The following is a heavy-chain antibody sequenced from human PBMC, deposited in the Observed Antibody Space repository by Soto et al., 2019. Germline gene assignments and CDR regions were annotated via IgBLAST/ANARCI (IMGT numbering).Heavy chain of an antibody. CDR1: GGSISSGIYY. V-gene: IGHV4-31*03. D-gene: IGHD1-26*01. CDR3: ARVARARVAGATPPCFDY. CDR2: IYYSGST. Sequence: TLSLTCTFSGGSISSGIYYWSGIRQNPGKGLEWIGHIYYSGSTYYNPSLKSRVSISVDTSKNQFSLKLTSVTAADTAVYYCARVARARVAGATPPCFDYCGQGTLVTVSS. J-gene: IGHJ4*02.